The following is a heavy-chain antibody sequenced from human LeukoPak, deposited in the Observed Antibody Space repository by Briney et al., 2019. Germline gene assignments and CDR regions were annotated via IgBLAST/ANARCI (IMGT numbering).Heavy chain of an antibody. D-gene: IGHD3-10*01. V-gene: IGHV3-48*04. CDR3: AKDIGIALRGATFEN. Sequence: GGSLRLSCAASGFPFSSYGMNWVRQAPGKGLEWVSYIDSSSSTIYYADSVKGRFTISRDNTKNSLYLQMSSLKTEDTALYYCAKDIGIALRGATFENWGQGTLVTVSS. CDR1: GFPFSSYG. CDR2: IDSSSSTI. J-gene: IGHJ4*02.